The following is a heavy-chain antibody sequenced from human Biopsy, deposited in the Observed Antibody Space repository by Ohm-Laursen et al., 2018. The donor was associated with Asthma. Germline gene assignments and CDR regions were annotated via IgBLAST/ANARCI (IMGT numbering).Heavy chain of an antibody. V-gene: IGHV3-9*01. J-gene: IGHJ4*01. CDR1: GFSFDDCA. CDR2: ISWNSGNM. Sequence: SLRLSCAASGFSFDDCAMHWVRQAPGKGLEWVSSISWNSGNMDYADSVKGRFTISRDNAKNSLYLQMQSLRPEDTAFYYCAKSADYYDSTDYLDFWGRGTLITVSS. CDR3: AKSADYYDSTDYLDF. D-gene: IGHD3-22*01.